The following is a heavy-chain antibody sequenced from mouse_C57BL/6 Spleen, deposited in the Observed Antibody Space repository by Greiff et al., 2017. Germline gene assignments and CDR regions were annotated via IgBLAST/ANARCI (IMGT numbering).Heavy chain of an antibody. Sequence: EVQLQQSGPSLVRPSQTLSLTCTVTGFSINSDCYWIWIRQFPGNKLEYIGYTFYSGITYYNPSLESRTYITRDTSQNQFSLKLSSVNTEDTSTYFCARDPLITTVVSYYAMDYWGQGTSVTVSA. D-gene: IGHD1-1*01. CDR3: ARDPLITTVVSYYAMDY. CDR1: GFSINSDCY. J-gene: IGHJ4*01. V-gene: IGHV3-3*01. CDR2: TFYSGIT.